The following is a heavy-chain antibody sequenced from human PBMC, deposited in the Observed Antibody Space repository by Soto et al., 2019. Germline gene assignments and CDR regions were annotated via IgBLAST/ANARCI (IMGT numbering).Heavy chain of an antibody. CDR2: ISGPGGRT. CDR3: AKVESYDFWGGYDYYDYSHYGMDF. D-gene: IGHD3-3*01. J-gene: IGHJ6*02. V-gene: IGHV3-23*01. Sequence: GSLRLSCAASEFTFNNYAMTWVRQTPGKGLEGVAGISGPGGRTYYADSVKGRFTISRDNSKNTLFLQMNGLRGEDTAVYYCAKVESYDFWGGYDYYDYSHYGMDFWGQGTTVTVSS. CDR1: EFTFNNYA.